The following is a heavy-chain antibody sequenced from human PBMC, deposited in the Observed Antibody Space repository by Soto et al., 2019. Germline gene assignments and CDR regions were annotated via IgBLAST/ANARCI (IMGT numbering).Heavy chain of an antibody. CDR3: ARAGDRRGPVALGY. CDR1: GGSISSGGSS. V-gene: IGHV4-30-2*01. Sequence: QLQLQESGSGLVKPSQTLSLTCAVSGGSISSGGSSWSWIRQPPGKGLEWIGYIYHSGSTYYNPSLERRVAISVDRSKSQFSLKLSSVTAADTAVYYCARAGDRRGPVALGYWGQGTLVTVSS. J-gene: IGHJ4*02. CDR2: IYHSGST. D-gene: IGHD2-15*01.